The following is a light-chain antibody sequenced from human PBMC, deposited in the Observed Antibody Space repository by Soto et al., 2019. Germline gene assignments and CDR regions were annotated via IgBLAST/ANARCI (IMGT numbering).Light chain of an antibody. CDR3: CSYTDIALDVV. V-gene: IGLV2-14*01. J-gene: IGLJ2*01. CDR2: DVT. Sequence: QSVLTQPASVSGSPGQSITISCTGTSXDIGDYDYVSWYQHLPGKAPKLLIFDVTHRPSGVSDRFSGSKSGNTASLTISGVRPEDEADYYCCSYTDIALDVVFGGGTKFTVL. CDR1: SXDIGDYDY.